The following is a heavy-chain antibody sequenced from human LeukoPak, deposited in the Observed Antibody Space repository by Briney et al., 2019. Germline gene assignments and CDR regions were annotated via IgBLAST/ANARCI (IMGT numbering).Heavy chain of an antibody. D-gene: IGHD3-10*02. Sequence: PGGSLRLSCAASGFTLSNYWMHWVRQAPGKGLVWVSRISSDEIWTSYADSVMGRFIISRDNAKNTLYLQMNSLRTEDTAVYYCARCSSRRSASDYWGQGALVTVSS. CDR2: ISSDEIWT. V-gene: IGHV3-74*01. CDR1: GFTLSNYW. CDR3: ARCSSRRSASDY. J-gene: IGHJ4*02.